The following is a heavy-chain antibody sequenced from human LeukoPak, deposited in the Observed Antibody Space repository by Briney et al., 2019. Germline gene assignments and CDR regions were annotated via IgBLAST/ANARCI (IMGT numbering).Heavy chain of an antibody. V-gene: IGHV1-2*02. J-gene: IGHJ5*02. Sequence: GASVKVSCKASGYTFTGYYMHWVRQAPGQGLEWMGWINPNSGGTNYAQKFQGRVTMTRDTSISTVYMELSRLRSDDTAVYYCAREARHDYSSSWNWFDPWGQGTLVTVSS. CDR3: AREARHDYSSSWNWFDP. CDR2: INPNSGGT. CDR1: GYTFTGYY. D-gene: IGHD6-13*01.